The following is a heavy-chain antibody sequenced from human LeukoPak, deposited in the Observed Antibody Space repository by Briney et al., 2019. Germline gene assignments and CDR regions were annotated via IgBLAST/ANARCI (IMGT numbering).Heavy chain of an antibody. J-gene: IGHJ4*02. V-gene: IGHV3-30-3*01. CDR2: ISYDGSNK. Sequence: PGRSLRLSCAASGFTFSSYAMHWVRQAPGKGLEWVAVISYDGSNKYYADSVKGRFTISRDNSKNTLYLQMNSLRAEDTAVYYCARDREYGDYVGSSYFDYWGQGTLVTVSS. CDR1: GFTFSSYA. CDR3: ARDREYGDYVGSSYFDY. D-gene: IGHD4-17*01.